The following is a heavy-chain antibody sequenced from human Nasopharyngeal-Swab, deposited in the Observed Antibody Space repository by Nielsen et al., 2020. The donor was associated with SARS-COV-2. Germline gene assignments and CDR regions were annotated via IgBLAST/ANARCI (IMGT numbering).Heavy chain of an antibody. D-gene: IGHD3-3*01. CDR2: ISYDGSNK. Sequence: GGSLRLSCAASGFTFSNYGMHWVRQAPGKGLEWVAVISYDGSNKYYADSVKGRFTISRDNSKNTLYLQMNSLRAEDTAVYYCAKTRGYDFWSGLTGYWGQGTLVTVSS. J-gene: IGHJ4*02. CDR3: AKTRGYDFWSGLTGY. CDR1: GFTFSNYG. V-gene: IGHV3-30*18.